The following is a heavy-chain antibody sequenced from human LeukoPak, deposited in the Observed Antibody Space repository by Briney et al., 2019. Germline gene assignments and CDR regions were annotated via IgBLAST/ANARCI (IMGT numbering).Heavy chain of an antibody. CDR3: AREGYYGSGSYYETYFDY. Sequence: SETLSLTCTVSGGSISSGSYYWSWIRQPPGKGLEWIGRIYTSGSANYNPSLKSRVTMSVDTSKNQFSLKLSSVTAADTAVYYCAREGYYGSGSYYETYFDYWGQGTLVTVSS. CDR1: GGSISSGSYY. V-gene: IGHV4-61*02. J-gene: IGHJ4*02. D-gene: IGHD3-10*01. CDR2: IYTSGSA.